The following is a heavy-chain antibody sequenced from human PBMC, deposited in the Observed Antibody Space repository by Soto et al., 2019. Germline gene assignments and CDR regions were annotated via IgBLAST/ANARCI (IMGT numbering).Heavy chain of an antibody. Sequence: ASVKVSCKASGYTFTNYYVHWVRQAPGQGLEWMGIINPSGGSTSYAQKFQGRVTMTRDTSTSTVYMELSSLRSEDTAVYYWARDISGYYHTFDYWGQGTRVTVAS. V-gene: IGHV1-46*03. CDR3: ARDISGYYHTFDY. J-gene: IGHJ4*02. CDR1: GYTFTNYY. CDR2: INPSGGST. D-gene: IGHD3-22*01.